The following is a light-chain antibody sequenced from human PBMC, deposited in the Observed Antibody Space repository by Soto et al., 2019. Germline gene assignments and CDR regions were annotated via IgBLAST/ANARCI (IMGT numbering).Light chain of an antibody. Sequence: DIQMTQSPSTLSASVGDRVTITCRATENINTWLAWYQQKPGKAPKLLIYDASGLESGVPSRFSGSGSGTEFTLTISSLQPDDFATYYCQQYKSYSWTFGQGTKVDIK. CDR2: DAS. CDR1: ENINTW. CDR3: QQYKSYSWT. V-gene: IGKV1-5*01. J-gene: IGKJ1*01.